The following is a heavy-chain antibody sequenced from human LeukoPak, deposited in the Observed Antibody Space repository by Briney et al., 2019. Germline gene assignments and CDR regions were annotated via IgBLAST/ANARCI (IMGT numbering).Heavy chain of an antibody. CDR3: ARWGGGSGSYYNEKINWFDP. Sequence: SETLSLTCTVSGGSISSGSYYWGWIRQPPGKGLEWIGSIYHSGSTYYSPSLKSRVTISVDTSKNQFSLKLSSVTAADTAVYYCARWGGGSGSYYNEKINWFDPWGQGTLVTVSS. J-gene: IGHJ5*02. CDR1: GGSISSGSYY. V-gene: IGHV4-39*07. CDR2: IYHSGST. D-gene: IGHD3-10*01.